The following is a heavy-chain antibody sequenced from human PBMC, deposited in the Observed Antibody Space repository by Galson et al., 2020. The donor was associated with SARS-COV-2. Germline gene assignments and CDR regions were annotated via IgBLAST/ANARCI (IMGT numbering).Heavy chain of an antibody. J-gene: IGHJ2*01. CDR3: ARDGGAAARSWYFGL. D-gene: IGHD2-2*01. V-gene: IGHV4-4*02. Sequence: SQTLSLTCAISGGSIVIANWWTWVRRPPGKGLEWIGEIYYTGDTNYNPSLKSRLSMSADTSKNEFSMKLRSVTAADTAVYYCARDGGAAARSWYFGLWGGGKLVTVSS. CDR1: GGSIVIANW. CDR2: IYYTGDT.